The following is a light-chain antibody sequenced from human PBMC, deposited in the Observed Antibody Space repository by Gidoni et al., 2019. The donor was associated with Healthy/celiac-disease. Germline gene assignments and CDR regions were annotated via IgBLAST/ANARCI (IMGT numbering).Light chain of an antibody. CDR3: MQALQTPLT. V-gene: IGKV2-28*01. CDR1: QSLLHSNGYNY. J-gene: IGKJ4*01. CDR2: LGS. Sequence: DIVMTKSPLSLPVTPGEPSSIPCRSSQSLLHSNGYNYLDWYLQKPGQSPQLLIYLGSNRASGVPDRFIGSGSCTDFTLKISRVEAEDVGVYYCMQALQTPLTFGGGTKVEIK.